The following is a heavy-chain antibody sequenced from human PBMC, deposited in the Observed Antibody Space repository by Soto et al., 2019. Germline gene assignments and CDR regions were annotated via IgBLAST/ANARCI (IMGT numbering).Heavy chain of an antibody. J-gene: IGHJ3*02. CDR2: ISSSSYI. CDR1: GFTFSSYW. Sequence: GGSLRLSCAASGFTFSSYWMSWVRQAPGKGLEWVSSISSSSYIYYADSVKGRFTISRDNAKNSLYLQMNSQRAEDTAVYYFARDDYCGKKSRQNAFDIWVQGTMVTVSS. V-gene: IGHV3-21*01. CDR3: ARDDYCGKKSRQNAFDI. D-gene: IGHD4-17*01.